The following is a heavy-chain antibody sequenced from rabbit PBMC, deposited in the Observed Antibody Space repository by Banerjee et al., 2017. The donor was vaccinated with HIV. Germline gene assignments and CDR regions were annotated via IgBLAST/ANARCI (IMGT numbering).Heavy chain of an antibody. J-gene: IGHJ4*01. CDR1: GFSFSSGHY. Sequence: QVKLGESGGGLVQPEGSLTLTRTAPGFSFSSGHYTCWVRQAPGKGLEWVACIYAGSSGCTYYATWAPGRFPVSKPSSTTVTLQMTSLTAADTATYFCARDLHGDVSDSFDLWGQGTLVTVS. CDR3: ARDLHGDVSDSFDL. D-gene: IGHD2-1*01. CDR2: IYAGSSGCT. V-gene: IGHV1S45*01.